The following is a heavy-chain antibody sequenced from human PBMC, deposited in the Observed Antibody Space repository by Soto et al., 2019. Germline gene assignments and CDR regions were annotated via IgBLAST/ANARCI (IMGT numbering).Heavy chain of an antibody. CDR1: GFTFSSYA. CDR3: AKGFDFWTGYYRGFDY. J-gene: IGHJ4*02. V-gene: IGHV3-23*01. D-gene: IGHD3-3*01. CDR2: IRGSGGST. Sequence: GGSLRLSCAASGFTFSSYAMSWVRQAPGKGLEWVSVIRGSGGSTNYADSVKGRFTISRDNSKNTLYLQMNSLRAEDTAVYYCAKGFDFWTGYYRGFDYWGQGTLVPVSS.